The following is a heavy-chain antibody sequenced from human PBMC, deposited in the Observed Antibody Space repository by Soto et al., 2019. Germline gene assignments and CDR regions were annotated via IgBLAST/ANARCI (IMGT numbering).Heavy chain of an antibody. V-gene: IGHV3-7*01. Sequence: EVQLVESGGGLVQPGGSLRLSCAASGFTLSDYWMSWVRQAPGKGLEWVADIKQDGSNIYYVASVKGRFTISRDNAENSLYLEMNKLRAEDTAVYFWAREAWAKYNDFWSGYQDCWGQGTLVTVSS. CDR1: GFTLSDYW. CDR2: IKQDGSNI. J-gene: IGHJ4*02. D-gene: IGHD3-3*01. CDR3: AREAWAKYNDFWSGYQDC.